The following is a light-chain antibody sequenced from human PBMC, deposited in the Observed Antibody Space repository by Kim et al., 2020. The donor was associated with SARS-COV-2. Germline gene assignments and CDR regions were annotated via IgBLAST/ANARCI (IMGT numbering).Light chain of an antibody. CDR3: AAWDNSLNVWV. CDR1: SSNIGINI. J-gene: IGLJ3*02. V-gene: IGLV1-44*01. CDR2: SNN. Sequence: ELTQPPSASGTPGQRVTISCSGSSSNIGINIVSWYKQLPGTAPKLHIYSNNQRPSGVPDRFSGSKSGTSASLAISGLQSEDEADYYCAAWDNSLNVWVFGGGTQLTVL.